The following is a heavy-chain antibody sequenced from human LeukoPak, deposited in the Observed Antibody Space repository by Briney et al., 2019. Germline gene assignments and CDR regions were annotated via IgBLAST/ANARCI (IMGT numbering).Heavy chain of an antibody. Sequence: SETLSLTCSVSGDSISFHFWSWIRQPPGEGPEWIGHTYYGGSTDYNPSLASRVTASADTSKNQFSLKLSSVTAADTAVYYCATLGRAAGNAFDIWGQGTVVIVSS. CDR1: GDSISFHF. J-gene: IGHJ3*02. CDR2: TYYGGST. V-gene: IGHV4-59*11. D-gene: IGHD1-26*01. CDR3: ATLGRAAGNAFDI.